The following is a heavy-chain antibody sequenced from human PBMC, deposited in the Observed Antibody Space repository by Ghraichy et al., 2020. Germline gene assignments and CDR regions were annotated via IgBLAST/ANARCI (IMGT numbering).Heavy chain of an antibody. V-gene: IGHV3-74*01. CDR1: GLTFSSYW. D-gene: IGHD2-2*01. CDR3: VSANPTIDY. CDR2: VNSDGTST. Sequence: GGSLRLSCAVSGLTFSSYWMHWVRQAPGKGLVWVSRVNSDGTSTTYADSVKGRFTISRDNAKNTLFLQMNSLRAEDTAVYYCVSANPTIDYWGQGTLFTVSS. J-gene: IGHJ4*02.